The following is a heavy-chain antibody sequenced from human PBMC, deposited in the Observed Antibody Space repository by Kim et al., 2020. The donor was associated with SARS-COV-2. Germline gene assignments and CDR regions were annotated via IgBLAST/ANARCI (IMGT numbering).Heavy chain of an antibody. CDR3: ARDTTHNYYGMDV. Sequence: VKGRFTTSKDKSKNTLYLKMNSRRADDTAVYYCARDTTHNYYGMDVWGQGTTVIVSS. V-gene: IGHV3-53*01. J-gene: IGHJ6*02. D-gene: IGHD1-26*01.